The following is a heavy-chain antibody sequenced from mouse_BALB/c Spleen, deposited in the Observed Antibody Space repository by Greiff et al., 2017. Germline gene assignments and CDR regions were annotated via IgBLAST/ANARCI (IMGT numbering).Heavy chain of an antibody. Sequence: QVQLKESGPGLVAPSQSLSITCTVSGFSLTSYGVHWVRQPPGKGLEWLGVIWAGGSTNYNSALMSRLSISKDNSKSQVFLKMNSLQTDDTAMYYCARDCGNYLAWFAYWGQGTLVTVSA. CDR2: IWAGGST. CDR1: GFSLTSYG. J-gene: IGHJ3*01. V-gene: IGHV2-9*02. CDR3: ARDCGNYLAWFAY. D-gene: IGHD2-1*01.